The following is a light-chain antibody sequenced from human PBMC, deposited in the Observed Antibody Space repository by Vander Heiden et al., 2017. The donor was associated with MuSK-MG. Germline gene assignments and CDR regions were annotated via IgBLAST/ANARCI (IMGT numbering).Light chain of an antibody. Sequence: EILMTKSPDTLAVSPGERATISCRASQSIRTSLAWYLQKPGQAPRLLIYGASTRATGIPARFSGSGSGTEFTLTITSLQSEDSAVYHCQQYSTWPLTFGGGTRVEIK. J-gene: IGKJ4*01. CDR3: QQYSTWPLT. CDR1: QSIRTS. CDR2: GAS. V-gene: IGKV3-15*01.